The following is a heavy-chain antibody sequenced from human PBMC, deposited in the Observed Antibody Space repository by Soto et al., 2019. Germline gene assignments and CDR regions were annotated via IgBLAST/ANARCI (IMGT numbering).Heavy chain of an antibody. D-gene: IGHD6-13*01. J-gene: IGHJ6*02. CDR2: LNPNSGGT. CDR1: GYIFNDYY. Sequence: VKLEQSGAEVEKPGASVRVSCQPSGYIFNDYYIHWVRQAPGEGLEWVGWLNPNSGGTNYAQKFKGRVTMTRATSISTAYMDLISMRPDDTAVYYCARDPLRQQLVNYHGMDVWGQVTTVTVAS. CDR3: ARDPLRQQLVNYHGMDV. V-gene: IGHV1-2*02.